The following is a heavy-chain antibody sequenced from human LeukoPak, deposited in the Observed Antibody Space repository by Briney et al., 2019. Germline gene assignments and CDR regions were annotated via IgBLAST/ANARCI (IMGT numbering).Heavy chain of an antibody. Sequence: SETLSLTCTVSGDSVSSSHWSWIRQPPGKGLEWIGGMYTSGSTNYNPSLKTRVTLSTDTSRNQLSLRLRSLTAADTAVYYCARLVFFDYISAVTEVSFYYMDAWGKGTTVIVSS. CDR3: ARLVFFDYISAVTEVSFYYMDA. V-gene: IGHV4-4*09. D-gene: IGHD6-25*01. J-gene: IGHJ6*03. CDR1: GDSVSSSH. CDR2: MYTSGST.